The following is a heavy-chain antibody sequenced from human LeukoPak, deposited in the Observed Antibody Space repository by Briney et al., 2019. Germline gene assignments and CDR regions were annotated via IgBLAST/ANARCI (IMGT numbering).Heavy chain of an antibody. CDR3: ARDLDYFDSSGSHRRRNYYDY. J-gene: IGHJ4*02. Sequence: GGSLRLSCAASGLTVSTNYMTWVRQAPGKGLEWVSIIHSDGSTYYADSVKGRFTISRDNYKNTLYLQMNSLRGEDTAMYYCARDLDYFDSSGSHRRRNYYDYWGQGTLVTVSS. CDR2: IHSDGST. V-gene: IGHV3-53*01. CDR1: GLTVSTNY. D-gene: IGHD3-22*01.